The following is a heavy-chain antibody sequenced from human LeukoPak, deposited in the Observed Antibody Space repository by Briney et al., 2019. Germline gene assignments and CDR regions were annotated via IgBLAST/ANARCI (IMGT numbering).Heavy chain of an antibody. J-gene: IGHJ4*02. CDR3: TRDPSGSYNRHFDY. CDR2: INWNGGST. CDR1: GFTFDDYG. Sequence: GGSLRLSCAASGFTFDDYGMSWVRQAPGKGLEWVSGINWNGGSTGYADSVKGRFTISRDNAKNSLYLQMNSLRAEDTALYYCTRDPSGSYNRHFDYWGQGTLVTVSS. V-gene: IGHV3-20*04. D-gene: IGHD1-26*01.